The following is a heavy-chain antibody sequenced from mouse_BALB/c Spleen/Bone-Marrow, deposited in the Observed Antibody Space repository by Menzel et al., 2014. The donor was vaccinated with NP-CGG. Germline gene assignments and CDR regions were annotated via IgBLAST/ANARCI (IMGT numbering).Heavy chain of an antibody. Sequence: EVQLVESGGGLVQPGGSLRLSCATSGFTFTDYYMSWVRQPPGKALEWLGFIRNKANGYTTEYSASVKGRFTISRDYSQSILYLQMNTLRAEDSATYYCARDIGLRLRFAYWGQGTLVTVSA. CDR3: ARDIGLRLRFAY. CDR1: GFTFTDYY. CDR2: IRNKANGYTT. V-gene: IGHV7-3*02. J-gene: IGHJ3*01. D-gene: IGHD1-2*01.